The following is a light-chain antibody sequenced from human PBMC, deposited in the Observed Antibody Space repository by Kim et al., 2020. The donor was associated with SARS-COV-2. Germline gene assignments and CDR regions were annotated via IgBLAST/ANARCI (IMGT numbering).Light chain of an antibody. J-gene: IGKJ2*03. Sequence: SASVGDRVTMTCQARQGISPWVAWDQQRPGKGPKLLIYGAASMQSVVTAQFSGRGYGTDFTLTDNDLQTEDFATYFGQQGKSPPYSCGKGTKLE. CDR3: QQGKSPPYS. CDR1: QGISPW. V-gene: IGKV1-12*01. CDR2: GAA.